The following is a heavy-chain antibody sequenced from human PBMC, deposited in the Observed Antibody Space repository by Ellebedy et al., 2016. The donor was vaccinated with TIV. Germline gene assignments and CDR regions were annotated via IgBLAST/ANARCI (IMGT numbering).Heavy chain of an antibody. CDR2: ISSSGAYR. Sequence: GESLKISCAASGFSFSGYWMNWVRQAPGKGLEWVSSISSSGAYRYHADSMEGRFTISRDNAKNSLYLQMNSLRADDTAVYYCAREKSGHKWNDGFDSWGQGTLVTVSS. CDR3: AREKSGHKWNDGFDS. CDR1: GFSFSGYW. D-gene: IGHD1-1*01. V-gene: IGHV3-21*01. J-gene: IGHJ4*02.